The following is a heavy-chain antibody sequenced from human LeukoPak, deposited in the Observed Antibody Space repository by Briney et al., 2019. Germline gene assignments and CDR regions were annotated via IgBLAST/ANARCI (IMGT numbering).Heavy chain of an antibody. CDR3: ARARRYGSGSYSYYYYYYMDV. Sequence: SETLSLTCAVYGGSFSGYYWSWIRQPPGKGLEWIGEINHSGSTNYNPSLKSRVTISVDTSKNQFSLKLSSVTAADTAVYYCARARRYGSGSYSYYYYYYMDVWGKGTTVTVSS. CDR1: GGSFSGYY. V-gene: IGHV4-34*01. D-gene: IGHD3-10*01. CDR2: INHSGST. J-gene: IGHJ6*03.